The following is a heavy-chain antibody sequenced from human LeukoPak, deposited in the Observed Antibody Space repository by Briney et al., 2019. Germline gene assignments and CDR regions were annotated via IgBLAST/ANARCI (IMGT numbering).Heavy chain of an antibody. CDR3: AKAGAGDWDDAFDI. CDR1: GFTFSNYG. J-gene: IGHJ3*02. D-gene: IGHD2-21*02. V-gene: IGHV3-33*06. CDR2: IWYDGSNK. Sequence: GGSLRLSCAASGFTFSNYGMHWVRQAPGKGLEWVAVIWYDGSNKYYADSVKGRFTISRDNSKNTLYLQMNGLRAEDTAVYYCAKAGAGDWDDAFDIWGQGTMVTVSS.